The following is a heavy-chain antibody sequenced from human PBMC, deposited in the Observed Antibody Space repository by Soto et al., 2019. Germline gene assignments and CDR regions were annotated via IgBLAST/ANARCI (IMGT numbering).Heavy chain of an antibody. D-gene: IGHD1-26*01. CDR1: GGTFSSYV. CDR2: VIPILGQT. J-gene: IGHJ4*02. Sequence: QLVQSGAEVKKPGSSVKISCKASGGTFSSYVISWLRQAHGQGLEWMGGVIPILGQTYYAPNLQGRVTITADVSTRTAYMELNRLTSADTAVYFCARVGGVGAPPGTDFWGQGTLVTVSS. CDR3: ARVGGVGAPPGTDF. V-gene: IGHV1-69*01.